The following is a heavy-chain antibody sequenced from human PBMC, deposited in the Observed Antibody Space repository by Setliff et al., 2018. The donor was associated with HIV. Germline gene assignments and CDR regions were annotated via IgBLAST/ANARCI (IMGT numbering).Heavy chain of an antibody. CDR1: GDSIGSSSYY. D-gene: IGHD2-21*01. CDR3: ARPRLRGSGAFDI. J-gene: IGHJ3*02. CDR2: IYYSGTT. V-gene: IGHV4-39*01. Sequence: SSETLSLTCTVSGDSIGSSSYYWAWIRQPPGKGLEWIGNIYYSGTTYYNPSLKSRVAISVDTSKNQFSLKLSSVTAADTAVYYCARPRLRGSGAFDIWGQGTMVTVSS.